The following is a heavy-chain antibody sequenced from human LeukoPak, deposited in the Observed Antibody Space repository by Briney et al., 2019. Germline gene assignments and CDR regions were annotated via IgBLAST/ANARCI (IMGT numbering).Heavy chain of an antibody. V-gene: IGHV3-11*01. Sequence: GGSLRLPWAASGFTFSDYYMSWIHQAPAKGLEWVSYISSSGSTIYYADSVKGRFTISRDNAKNSLYLQMNSLRAEDTAVYYCARDGRQLVPFDYWGQGTLVTVSS. CDR3: ARDGRQLVPFDY. CDR2: ISSSGSTI. CDR1: GFTFSDYY. D-gene: IGHD6-6*01. J-gene: IGHJ4*02.